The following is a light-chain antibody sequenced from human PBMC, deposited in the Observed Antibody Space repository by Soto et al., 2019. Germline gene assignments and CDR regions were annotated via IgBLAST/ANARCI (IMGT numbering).Light chain of an antibody. Sequence: EVVMTQSPATLSVSPGESATLSCRASQSVSSTLAWYQQKPGQAPRLLIYGASSRATGIPDRFSGSGSGTDFTLTISRLEPEDFAVYYCQQYGSSALTFGGGTTVDIK. CDR2: GAS. V-gene: IGKV3-20*01. CDR1: QSVSST. CDR3: QQYGSSALT. J-gene: IGKJ4*01.